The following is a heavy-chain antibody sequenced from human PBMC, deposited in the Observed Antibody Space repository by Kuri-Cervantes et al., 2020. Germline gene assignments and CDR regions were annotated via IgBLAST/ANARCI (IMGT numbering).Heavy chain of an antibody. V-gene: IGHV4-34*01. D-gene: IGHD2-2*01. CDR3: AREGGVVVPAAIDYYYYMDV. CDR1: GGSFSGYY. J-gene: IGHJ6*03. CDR2: INHSGST. Sequence: SETLSLTCAGYGGSFSGYYWSWIRQPPGKGLEWFGEINHSGSTNYNPSLKSRFTISVDKSRNQISLKLSSVTAADTAVYYCAREGGVVVPAAIDYYYYMDVWGRGTTVTVSS.